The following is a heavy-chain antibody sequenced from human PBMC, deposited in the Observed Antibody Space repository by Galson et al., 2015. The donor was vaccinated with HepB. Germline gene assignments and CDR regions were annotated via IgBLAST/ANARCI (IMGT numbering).Heavy chain of an antibody. Sequence: SETLSLTCTVSGGSISSYYWSWIRQPPGKGLEWIGYIYYSGSTNYNPSLKSRVTISVDTSENQFSLKLSSVTAADTAVYYCARGALTYYYDSSGYSRRDYAFDIWGQGTMVTVSS. D-gene: IGHD3-22*01. J-gene: IGHJ3*02. CDR3: ARGALTYYYDSSGYSRRDYAFDI. CDR2: IYYSGST. V-gene: IGHV4-59*01. CDR1: GGSISSYY.